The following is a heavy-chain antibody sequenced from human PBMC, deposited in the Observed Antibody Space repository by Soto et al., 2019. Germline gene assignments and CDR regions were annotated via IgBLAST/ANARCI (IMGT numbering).Heavy chain of an antibody. CDR1: GFTFSNYD. CDR3: VRGPWLVGDVTSFDY. D-gene: IGHD6-19*01. Sequence: GGSLRLSCAASGFTFSNYDMHWDRQVTRKGLEWVAAIGTAGDTHYSGSVRGRFTISRENARNSLYLQMYSLRAGDTAVYYCVRGPWLVGDVTSFDYWGQGSLVTVSS. V-gene: IGHV3-13*01. J-gene: IGHJ4*02. CDR2: IGTAGDT.